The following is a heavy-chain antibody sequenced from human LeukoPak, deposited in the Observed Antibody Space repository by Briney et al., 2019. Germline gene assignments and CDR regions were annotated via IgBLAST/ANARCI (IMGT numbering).Heavy chain of an antibody. Sequence: GGSLRLSCAASGFTFSNYAMSWVRQAPGKGLEWVSAISGSGGSTYYADSVKGRFTISRDNSKNTLYLQMNSQRAEDTAVYYCAKNYYGSGSYYKGFDYWGQGTLVTVSS. CDR1: GFTFSNYA. J-gene: IGHJ4*02. CDR2: ISGSGGST. V-gene: IGHV3-23*01. CDR3: AKNYYGSGSYYKGFDY. D-gene: IGHD3-10*01.